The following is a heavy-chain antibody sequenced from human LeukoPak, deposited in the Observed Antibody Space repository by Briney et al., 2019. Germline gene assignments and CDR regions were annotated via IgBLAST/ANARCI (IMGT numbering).Heavy chain of an antibody. J-gene: IGHJ4*02. CDR1: GGSFSGYY. V-gene: IGHV4-34*01. Sequence: PSETLSLTCAVYGGSFSGYYWSWIRQPPGKGLEWIGEINHSGSTNYNPSPKSRVTISVDTSKNQFSLKLSSVTAADTAVYYCAHDYGDYDFDYWGQGTLVTVSS. CDR2: INHSGST. CDR3: AHDYGDYDFDY. D-gene: IGHD4-17*01.